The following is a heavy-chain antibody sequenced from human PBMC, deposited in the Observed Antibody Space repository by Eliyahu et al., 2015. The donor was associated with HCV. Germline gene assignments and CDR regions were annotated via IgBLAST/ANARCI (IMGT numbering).Heavy chain of an antibody. Sequence: EVQLVESGGGLVQPGGSLRLSCAASGFTVSDNYVGWVRQAPGRGLGWVSVTFSGGSTYYADSVKGRFSISRDSSKNTLYLQMNSLRAEDTAVYYCARDLGGAFHMDVWGKGTTVTVSS. CDR3: ARDLGGAFHMDV. J-gene: IGHJ6*03. V-gene: IGHV3-66*02. CDR1: GFTVSDNY. D-gene: IGHD3-16*01. CDR2: TFSGGST.